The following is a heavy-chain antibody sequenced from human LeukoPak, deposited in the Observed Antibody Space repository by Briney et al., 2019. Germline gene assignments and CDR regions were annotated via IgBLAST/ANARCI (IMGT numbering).Heavy chain of an antibody. D-gene: IGHD5-24*01. CDR2: IYYSGGT. J-gene: IGHJ4*02. Sequence: SETLSLTCTVSGGSISSYYWSWIRQPPGKGLEWIGYIYYSGGTNYNPSLKSRVTISVDTSKNQFSLKPSSVTAADTAVYYCARGDGYGIGSYFDYWGQGTLVTVSS. CDR1: GGSISSYY. V-gene: IGHV4-59*01. CDR3: ARGDGYGIGSYFDY.